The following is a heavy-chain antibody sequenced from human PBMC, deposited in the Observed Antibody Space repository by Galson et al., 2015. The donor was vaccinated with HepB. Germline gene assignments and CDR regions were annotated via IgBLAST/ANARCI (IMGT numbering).Heavy chain of an antibody. CDR2: IYHSGNT. Sequence: ETLSLTCAVSSGSFSAYFWTWLRQPPGRGLEWIGEIYHSGNTYYNPSLKSRATMSVDTSKNQFSLKLISVTAADTALYYCARGRREDAFDIWGQGTMVTVSS. J-gene: IGHJ3*02. CDR1: SGSFSAYF. V-gene: IGHV4-34*01. CDR3: ARGRREDAFDI.